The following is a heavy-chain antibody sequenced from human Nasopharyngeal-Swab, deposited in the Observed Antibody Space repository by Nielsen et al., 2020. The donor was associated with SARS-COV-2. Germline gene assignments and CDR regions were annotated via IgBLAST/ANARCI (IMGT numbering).Heavy chain of an antibody. CDR1: GFTFSRYA. V-gene: IGHV3-23*01. Sequence: GGSLRLSCAASGFTFSRYAMSWVRQAPGKGLEWVSAISGSGGSTYYADSAKGRFTISRDNSKNTLYLQMNSLRAEDTAVYYCAKRPTGSTFGDWGQGTLVTVSS. CDR3: AKRPTGSTFGD. D-gene: IGHD3-16*01. J-gene: IGHJ4*02. CDR2: ISGSGGST.